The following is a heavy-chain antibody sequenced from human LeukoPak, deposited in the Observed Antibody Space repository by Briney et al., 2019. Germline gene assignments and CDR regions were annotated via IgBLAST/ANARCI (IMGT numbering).Heavy chain of an antibody. J-gene: IGHJ4*02. D-gene: IGHD3-16*02. CDR3: ARDDYVWGSYRPFDY. V-gene: IGHV4-4*08. CDR2: GHHSERS. CDR1: GDSVSSTY. Sequence: SETLSLTCSVSGDSVSSTYWSWVRQPPGKGLEWIAYGHHSERSNYNPSLKSRVTISVDTSKNQFSLKLSSVTAADTAVYYCARDDYVWGSYRPFDYWGQGTLVTVSS.